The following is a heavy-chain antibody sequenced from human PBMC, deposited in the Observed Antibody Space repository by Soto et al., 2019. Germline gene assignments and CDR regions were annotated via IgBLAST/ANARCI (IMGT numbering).Heavy chain of an antibody. V-gene: IGHV3-23*01. D-gene: IGHD3-22*01. Sequence: EVQLLESGGGLVQPGGSLRLSCAASGFTFSFCAMSWVRQAPGKGLKWVSSIRGSGGDTYYADSVRGRFTISRDNSKNTLYLQMNSLRVEETAVDYCVKGHSDSYYYFDYWGQGTLVTVSS. CDR1: GFTFSFCA. CDR3: VKGHSDSYYYFDY. CDR2: IRGSGGDT. J-gene: IGHJ4*02.